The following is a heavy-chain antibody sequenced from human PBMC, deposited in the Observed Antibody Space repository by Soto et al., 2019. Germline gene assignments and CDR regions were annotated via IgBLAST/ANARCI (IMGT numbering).Heavy chain of an antibody. CDR1: GFTFSSYA. Sequence: GGSLRLSCAASGFTFSSYAMHWVRQAPGKGLEWVAVISYDGSNKYYADSVKGRFTISRDNSKNTLYLQMNSPRAEDTAVYYCARGHIGYCSGGSCYAYTGGFDYWGQGTLVTVSS. CDR2: ISYDGSNK. J-gene: IGHJ4*02. CDR3: ARGHIGYCSGGSCYAYTGGFDY. V-gene: IGHV3-30-3*01. D-gene: IGHD2-15*01.